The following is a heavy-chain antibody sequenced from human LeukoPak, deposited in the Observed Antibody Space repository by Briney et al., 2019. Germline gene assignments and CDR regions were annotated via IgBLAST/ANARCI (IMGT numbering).Heavy chain of an antibody. D-gene: IGHD2-2*01. CDR1: GYTFTSYG. J-gene: IGHJ4*02. Sequence: ASVKVSCKASGYTFTSYGISWVRQAPGQGLEWMGGIIPIFGTANYAQKFQGRVTITADESTSTAYMELSSLRSEDTAVYYCARVSYCSSTSCYAHFDYWGQGTLVTVSS. V-gene: IGHV1-69*13. CDR2: IIPIFGTA. CDR3: ARVSYCSSTSCYAHFDY.